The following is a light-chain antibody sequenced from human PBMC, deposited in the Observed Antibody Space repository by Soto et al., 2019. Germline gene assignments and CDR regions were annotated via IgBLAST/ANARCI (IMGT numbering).Light chain of an antibody. J-gene: IGLJ1*01. V-gene: IGLV1-44*01. Sequence: QSVLTQPPSASATPGPRVTISCSGSSSNIGSNAVNWYQQLPGTAPKLLIYHNNQRPSGVPDRFSGSKSGTSASLAISGLQSDDEAYYYCAAWDDSLREVFGTGTKVTVL. CDR2: HNN. CDR3: AAWDDSLREV. CDR1: SSNIGSNA.